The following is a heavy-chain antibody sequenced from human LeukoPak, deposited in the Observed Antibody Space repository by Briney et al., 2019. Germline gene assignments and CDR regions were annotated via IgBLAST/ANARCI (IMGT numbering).Heavy chain of an antibody. J-gene: IGHJ4*02. CDR2: ISHSGDT. V-gene: IGHV4-34*01. CDR1: GGSFSGYY. CDR3: AREPAGRGAMDY. D-gene: IGHD2-2*01. Sequence: SETLSLTCAVYGGSFSGYYWSWIRQPPGKGLEWIATISHSGDTYYFPSLKSRLTISIDTSKNQFSLKLTSLTAADTAKYFCAREPAGRGAMDYWGQGTLVTVSS.